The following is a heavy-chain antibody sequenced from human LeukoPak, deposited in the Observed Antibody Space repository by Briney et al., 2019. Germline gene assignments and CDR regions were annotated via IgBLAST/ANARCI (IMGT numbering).Heavy chain of an antibody. CDR3: ASFGDYAWFDY. CDR2: INSDGSST. D-gene: IGHD4-17*01. Sequence: GGSLRLSCAASGFTFSSYEMNWVRQAPGKGLVWVSRINSDGSSTSYADSVKGRFTISRDNAKNTLYLQMNSLRAEDTAVYYCASFGDYAWFDYWGQGTLVTVSS. CDR1: GFTFSSYE. V-gene: IGHV3-74*01. J-gene: IGHJ4*02.